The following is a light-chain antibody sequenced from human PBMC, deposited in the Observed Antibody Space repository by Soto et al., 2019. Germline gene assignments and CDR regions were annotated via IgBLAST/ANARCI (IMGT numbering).Light chain of an antibody. CDR2: GAS. CDR1: QSVTSIS. CDR3: QQHSSSPPAYT. V-gene: IGKV3-20*01. Sequence: EIVLTQSPGNLSLSPGERATLSCRASQSVTSISLAWYQQKPGQAPRLLIYGASSRASGIPDRFSGSGSGTDFTLTISSLEPEDFAVYYCQQHSSSPPAYTFGQGTKLEIQ. J-gene: IGKJ2*01.